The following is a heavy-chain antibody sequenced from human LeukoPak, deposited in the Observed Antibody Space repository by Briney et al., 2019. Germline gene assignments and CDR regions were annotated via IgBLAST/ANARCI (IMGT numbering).Heavy chain of an antibody. V-gene: IGHV5-51*01. CDR1: GYSFTDYW. CDR3: ARGAAGTTPDYYYFGLDV. CDR2: INTGDSDT. D-gene: IGHD1-7*01. Sequence: GESLQISSKGSGYSFTDYWIVWVRRMPGKGREWMGIINTGDSDTRYSPSFQGQVTISADKSINTAHLQWSSLKASDTAMYYCARGAAGTTPDYYYFGLDVWGQGTTVRVSS. J-gene: IGHJ6*02.